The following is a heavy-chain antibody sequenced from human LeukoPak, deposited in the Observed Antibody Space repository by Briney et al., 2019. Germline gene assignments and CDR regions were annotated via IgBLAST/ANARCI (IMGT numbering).Heavy chain of an antibody. V-gene: IGHV4-34*01. CDR2: INHSGST. D-gene: IGHD2-21*02. J-gene: IGHJ4*02. CDR1: GGSFSGYY. CDR3: ARDQAYCGGDCANN. Sequence: SETLSLTCAVYGGSFSGYYWSWIRQPPGKGLEWIGEINHSGSTNYNPSLKSRVTISVDTSKNQFSLKLSSVTAADTAVYYCARDQAYCGGDCANNWGQGTLVTVSS.